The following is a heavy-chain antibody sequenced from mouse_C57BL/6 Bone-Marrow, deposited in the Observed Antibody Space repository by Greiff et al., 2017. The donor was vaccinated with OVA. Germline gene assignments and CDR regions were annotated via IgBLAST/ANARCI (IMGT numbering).Heavy chain of an antibody. CDR2: ILPSIGRT. J-gene: IGHJ1*03. D-gene: IGHD1-1*02. CDR3: ARTGGSLFYWYFDV. Sequence: QVQLQQSGSELRSPGSSVKLSCKDFDSEVFPIAYMSWVRQKPGHGFEWIGGILPSIGRTIYGEKFEDKATLDADTLSNTAYLELNSLTSEDSAIYYCARTGGSLFYWYFDVWGTGTTVTVSS. V-gene: IGHV15-2*01. CDR1: DSEVFPIAY.